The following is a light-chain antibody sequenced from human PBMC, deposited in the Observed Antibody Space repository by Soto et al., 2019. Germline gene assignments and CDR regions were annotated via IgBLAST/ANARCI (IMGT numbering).Light chain of an antibody. CDR1: QSVSSSY. Sequence: EIVLTQSPGTLALSPGERATLSCRASQSVSSSYLAWYQQKPGQAPRLLIYGASSRATGLPDRFSGSGSGTDFTLASSRLEPEDFAVYYCQQYGSSSWTFGQGTKVEIK. J-gene: IGKJ1*01. CDR3: QQYGSSSWT. V-gene: IGKV3-20*01. CDR2: GAS.